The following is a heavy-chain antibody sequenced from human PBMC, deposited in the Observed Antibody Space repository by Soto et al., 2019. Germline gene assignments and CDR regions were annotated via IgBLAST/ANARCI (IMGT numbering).Heavy chain of an antibody. J-gene: IGHJ4*02. V-gene: IGHV1-69*13. Sequence: ASVKVSCKASGVTFSSYAISWVRQAPGQGLEWIGGIIPVIDTANYAQKLQGRVTITADESTKTAYMELSTLRSEDTAVYYCARGRDGHNSYYFDYWGQGTLVTVSS. CDR3: ARGRDGHNSYYFDY. CDR2: IIPVIDTA. CDR1: GVTFSSYA.